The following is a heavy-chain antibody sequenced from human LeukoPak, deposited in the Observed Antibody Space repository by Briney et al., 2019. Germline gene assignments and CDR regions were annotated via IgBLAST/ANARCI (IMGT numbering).Heavy chain of an antibody. J-gene: IGHJ4*02. V-gene: IGHV4-39*01. CDR3: ARAEIHLSLYYFDY. CDR1: GGSISSSSYY. D-gene: IGHD5-18*01. Sequence: PSETLSLTCTVSGGSISSSSYYWGWIRQPPGKGLEWIGSIYYSGSTYYNPSLRSRVTISVDTSKNQFSLKLSSVTAADTAVYYCARAEIHLSLYYFDYWAREPWSPSP. CDR2: IYYSGST.